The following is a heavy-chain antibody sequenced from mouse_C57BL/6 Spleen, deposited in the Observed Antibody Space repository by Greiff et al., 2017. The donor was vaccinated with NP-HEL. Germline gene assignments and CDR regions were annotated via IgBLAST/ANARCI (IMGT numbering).Heavy chain of an antibody. J-gene: IGHJ2*01. CDR1: GFTFSDYG. Sequence: EVQVVESGGGLVKPGGSLKLSCAASGFTFSDYGMHWVRQATEKGLEWVAYISSGSRTIYYADTVKGRFTISRDNAKNTLFLHMTSLRSEDTAMYYCARGLLRSGYYFDYWGQGTTLTVSS. D-gene: IGHD1-1*01. CDR2: ISSGSRTI. V-gene: IGHV5-17*01. CDR3: ARGLLRSGYYFDY.